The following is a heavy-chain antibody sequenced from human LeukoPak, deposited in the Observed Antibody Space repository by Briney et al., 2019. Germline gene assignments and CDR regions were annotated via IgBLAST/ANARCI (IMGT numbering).Heavy chain of an antibody. CDR1: GFTVSSNY. CDR2: IYSGGST. D-gene: IGHD6-19*01. CDR3: ARYLGYSSGWSRKWYFDL. Sequence: GGSLRLSCAASGFTVSSNYMSWVRQAPGKGLEWVSVIYSGGSTYYADSVKGRFTISRDNSKNTPYLQMNSPRAEDAAVYYCARYLGYSSGWSRKWYFDLWGRGTLVTVSS. J-gene: IGHJ2*01. V-gene: IGHV3-53*01.